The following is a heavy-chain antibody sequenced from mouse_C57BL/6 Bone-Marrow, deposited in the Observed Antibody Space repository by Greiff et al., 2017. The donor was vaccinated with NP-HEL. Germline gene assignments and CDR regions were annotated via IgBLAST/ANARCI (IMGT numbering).Heavy chain of an antibody. Sequence: VQLQQSGTVLARPGASVKMSCKTSGYTFTSYWMHWVKQRPGQGLEWIGAIYPGNSDTSYNQKFKGKAKLTAVTSASTAYMELSSLTNEDSAVYYCTRCGKGGTAQATYFDYWGQGTTLTVSS. CDR2: IYPGNSDT. D-gene: IGHD3-2*02. CDR3: TRCGKGGTAQATYFDY. V-gene: IGHV1-5*01. CDR1: GYTFTSYW. J-gene: IGHJ2*01.